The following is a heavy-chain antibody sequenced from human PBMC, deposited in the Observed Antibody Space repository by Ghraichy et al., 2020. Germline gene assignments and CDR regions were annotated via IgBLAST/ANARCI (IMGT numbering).Heavy chain of an antibody. J-gene: IGHJ6*03. D-gene: IGHD6-13*01. CDR2: ISSSSYI. V-gene: IGHV3-21*01. Sequence: GSLRLSCAASGFTFSSYSMNWVRQAPGKGLEWVSSISSSSYIYYADSVKGRFTISRDNAKNSLYLQMNSLRAEDTAVYYCARRPAADFYYYYMDVWGKGTTVTVSS. CDR1: GFTFSSYS. CDR3: ARRPAADFYYYYMDV.